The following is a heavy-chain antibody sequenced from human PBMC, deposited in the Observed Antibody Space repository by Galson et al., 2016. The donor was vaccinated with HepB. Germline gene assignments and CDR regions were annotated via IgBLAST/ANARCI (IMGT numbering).Heavy chain of an antibody. D-gene: IGHD1-26*01. V-gene: IGHV3-9*01. Sequence: SLRLSCAASGFIFKDYAMHWVRHAPGKGLEWVSSISWNSGSRGYADSVKGRFTISRDNAKNSLYLQMSSLRAEDTAFYYCAQDKASMSVGATNFQHWGQGTLVTVSS. CDR3: AQDKASMSVGATNFQH. J-gene: IGHJ1*01. CDR1: GFIFKDYA. CDR2: ISWNSGSR.